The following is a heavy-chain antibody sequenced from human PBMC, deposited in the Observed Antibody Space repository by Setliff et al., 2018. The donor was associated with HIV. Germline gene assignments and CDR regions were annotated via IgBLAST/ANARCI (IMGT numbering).Heavy chain of an antibody. CDR2: MYYSGST. V-gene: IGHV4-39*07. CDR1: GDSVSSRSYY. J-gene: IGHJ4*02. D-gene: IGHD6-13*01. CDR3: AKDHATSSWFTALLDY. Sequence: PSETLSLTCTVSGDSVSSRSYYWGWVRQPPGKGLEWIGSMYYSGSTYYTPSLKSRITISLDTSKNQFSLKLSSVTAADTAVYYCAKDHATSSWFTALLDYWGQGALVTVSS.